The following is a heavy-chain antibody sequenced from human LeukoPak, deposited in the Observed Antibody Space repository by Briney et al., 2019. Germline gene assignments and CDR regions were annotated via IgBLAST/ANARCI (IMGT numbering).Heavy chain of an antibody. CDR1: GFIFRSYS. D-gene: IGHD2-2*01. CDR2: ISSSSDNI. CDR3: ARGHLESSYSSLDY. J-gene: IGHJ4*02. V-gene: IGHV3-48*01. Sequence: QPGGSLRLSCAASGFIFRSYSMSWVRQAPGKGLEWVSYISSSSDNILYADSVKGRFTISRDNAKNSLYLHMNSLRAEDTAVYYCARGHLESSYSSLDYWGQATLVTVSS.